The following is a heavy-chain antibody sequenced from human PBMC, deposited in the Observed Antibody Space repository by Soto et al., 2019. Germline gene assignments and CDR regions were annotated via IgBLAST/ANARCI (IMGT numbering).Heavy chain of an antibody. D-gene: IGHD6-6*01. V-gene: IGHV3-11*01. Sequence: GGSLRLSCVASGFTFSDYSMSWVRQAPGKGLEWLAFIDSRGRTLSYADSVRGRFTISRDNAENSVYLQMYSLRADDTAVYYCARQAARNYIDSWGQGNSVTVSS. CDR3: ARQAARNYIDS. CDR2: IDSRGRTL. CDR1: GFTFSDYS. J-gene: IGHJ4*02.